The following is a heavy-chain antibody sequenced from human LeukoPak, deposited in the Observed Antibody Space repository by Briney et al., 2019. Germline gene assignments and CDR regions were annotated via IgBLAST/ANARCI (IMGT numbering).Heavy chain of an antibody. CDR3: AKASGYGDSRTPLFDY. J-gene: IGHJ4*02. CDR1: GFTFSSYG. D-gene: IGHD4-17*01. V-gene: IGHV3-30*18. CDR2: ISYDGSNK. Sequence: PGGSLRLSCAASGFTFSSYGMHWVRQAPGKGLEWVAVISYDGSNKYYADSVKGRFTISRDNSKNTLYLQMNSLRAEDTAVYYCAKASGYGDSRTPLFDYWGQGTLVTVSS.